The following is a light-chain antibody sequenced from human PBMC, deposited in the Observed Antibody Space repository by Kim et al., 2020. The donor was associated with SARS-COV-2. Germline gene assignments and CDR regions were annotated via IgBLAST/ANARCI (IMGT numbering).Light chain of an antibody. J-gene: IGKJ1*01. CDR2: GAS. CDR3: QQYGSSPDT. CDR1: QSVSSSY. Sequence: EIVLTQSPGTLSLSPGERATLSCRASQSVSSSYLAWYQQKPGQAPRLLIYGASSRATGIPDRFSGSGSGTDFTLTISRLEPEDFAVYYCQQYGSSPDTFGQGTRWKS. V-gene: IGKV3-20*01.